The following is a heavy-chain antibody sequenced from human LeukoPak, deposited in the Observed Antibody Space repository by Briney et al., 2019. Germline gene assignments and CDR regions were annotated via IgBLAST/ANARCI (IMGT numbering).Heavy chain of an antibody. D-gene: IGHD3-22*01. CDR2: ISGSGGST. J-gene: IGHJ4*02. V-gene: IGHV3-23*01. CDR3: AKEYRDYYDSSGGGGY. CDR1: GFTFSSYA. Sequence: QSGGSLRLSCAASGFTFSSYAMSWVRQAPGKGLEWVSAISGSGGSTYYADSVKGRFTISRDNSKNTLYLQMNCLRAEDTAVYYCAKEYRDYYDSSGGGGYWGQGTLVTVSS.